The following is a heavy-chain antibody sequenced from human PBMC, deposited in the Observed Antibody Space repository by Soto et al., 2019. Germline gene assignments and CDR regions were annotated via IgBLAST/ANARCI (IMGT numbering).Heavy chain of an antibody. CDR2: IYYSGST. V-gene: IGHV4-30-4*01. Sequence: PSETLSLTCTVSCGSISSCDYYWSWIRQPPGKGLEWIGYIYYSGSTYYNPSLKSRVTISVDTSKNQFSLKLSSVTAADTAVYYCARVRQRYYFDYWGQGTLVTVSS. CDR1: CGSISSCDYY. D-gene: IGHD4-17*01. J-gene: IGHJ4*02. CDR3: ARVRQRYYFDY.